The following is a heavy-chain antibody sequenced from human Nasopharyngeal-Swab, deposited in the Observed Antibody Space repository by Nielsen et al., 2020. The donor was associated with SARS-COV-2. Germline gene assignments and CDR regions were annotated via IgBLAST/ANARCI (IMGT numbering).Heavy chain of an antibody. CDR3: ARGPTYRL. CDR1: GGSFSGYY. D-gene: IGHD2/OR15-2a*01. J-gene: IGHJ4*02. CDR2: INHSGST. V-gene: IGHV4-34*01. Sequence: SETLSLICAVYGGSFSGYYWSWIRQPPGKGLEWIGEINHSGSTSYNPSLKSRVTISVDTSKNQFSLKLSSVTAADTAVYYCARGPTYRLWGQGTLVTVSS.